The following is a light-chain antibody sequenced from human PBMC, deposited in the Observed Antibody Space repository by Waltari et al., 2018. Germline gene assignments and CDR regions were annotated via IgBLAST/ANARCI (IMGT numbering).Light chain of an antibody. Sequence: IQMTQSPSALSASVGDRVTISCRASQNIYSNLAWYQQKPGKAPKLLIYAASSLQSGIASRFSGSGSGTDFTLTISSLQPEDSAAYYCQHYYDKSFTFGPGTKLDIK. CDR1: QNIYSN. CDR3: QHYYDKSFT. J-gene: IGKJ3*01. V-gene: IGKV1-6*01. CDR2: AAS.